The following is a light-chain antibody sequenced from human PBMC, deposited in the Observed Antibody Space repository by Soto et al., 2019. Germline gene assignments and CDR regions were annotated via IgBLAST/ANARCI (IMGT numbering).Light chain of an antibody. CDR3: CSYSGINYD. CDR2: EVS. V-gene: IGLV2-8*01. Sequence: QSVLTQPPSASGSPGQSVTISCTGTSSDIGGYHYVSWYQQHPGKAPKLMIFEVSKRPSGVPDRFSGSKSGNTASLTVSGLQAEDEADYYCCSYSGINYDFGTGTKVTVL. CDR1: SSDIGGYHY. J-gene: IGLJ1*01.